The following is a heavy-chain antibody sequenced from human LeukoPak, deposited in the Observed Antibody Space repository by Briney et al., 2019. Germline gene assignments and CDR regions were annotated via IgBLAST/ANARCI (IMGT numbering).Heavy chain of an antibody. CDR1: GYSFTRYW. V-gene: IGHV5-51*01. J-gene: IGHJ3*02. D-gene: IGHD2-15*01. CDR2: IYPDDSDT. CDR3: ATTPSGAYHDAFDI. Sequence: GESLKISCKGSGYSFTRYWIGWVRQMPGKGLEWMGIIYPDDSDTRYSPSFQGQVTISADKSISTAYLQWSSLKASDTAMYCATTPSGAYHDAFDIWGQGTMVTVSS.